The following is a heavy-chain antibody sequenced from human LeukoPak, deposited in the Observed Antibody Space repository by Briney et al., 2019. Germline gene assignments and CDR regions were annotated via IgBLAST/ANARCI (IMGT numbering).Heavy chain of an antibody. CDR1: GFTFNNYA. Sequence: GGSLRLSCAASGFTFNNYAMSWVRQAPGKGLEWVSGTSGTGGSTYYADSVKGRFTISRDNSKNTLYLQMNSLRAEDTAVYYCAKAFAGSGSQLDYWGQGTLVTVSS. V-gene: IGHV3-23*01. J-gene: IGHJ4*02. CDR2: TSGTGGST. D-gene: IGHD3-10*01. CDR3: AKAFAGSGSQLDY.